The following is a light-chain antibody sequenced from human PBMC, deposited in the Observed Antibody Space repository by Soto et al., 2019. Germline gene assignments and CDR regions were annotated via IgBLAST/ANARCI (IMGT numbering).Light chain of an antibody. Sequence: DIQMTQSPSSLSASVGDTVTITCRASQSISLFLKWYQQKPGKAPKLLIDAASNLHSGVPSRFSGTGSGTDFTLTISSLQPEDFATYYCHQTDSIPETFGQGTKVEIK. J-gene: IGKJ1*01. V-gene: IGKV1-39*01. CDR2: AAS. CDR1: QSISLF. CDR3: HQTDSIPET.